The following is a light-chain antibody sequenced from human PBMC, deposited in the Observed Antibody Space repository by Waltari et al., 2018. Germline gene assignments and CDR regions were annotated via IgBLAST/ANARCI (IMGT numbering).Light chain of an antibody. J-gene: IGLJ2*01. CDR3: SSYTSSSTLVV. Sequence: HSSLTPPSSVSLSPFHSITISFPLTSSDVGGYNYVSWYQQHPGKAPKLMIYDVSNRPSGVSNRFSGSKSGNTASLTISGLQAEDEADYYCSSYTSSSTLVVFGGGTKLTVL. CDR1: SSDVGGYNY. CDR2: DVS. V-gene: IGLV2-14*03.